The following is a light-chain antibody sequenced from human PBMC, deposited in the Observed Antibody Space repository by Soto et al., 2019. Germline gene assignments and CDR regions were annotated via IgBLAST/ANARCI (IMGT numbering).Light chain of an antibody. Sequence: EVVLTQSPGTLSLSPGERATLSCRASQSVSNSYLVWYQQKPGQAPRLLIYGASSRATGIPDRFSGSGSGTDFTLTISRLEPGDFAVYYCQHYDTSLIFGGGTKVEIK. CDR3: QHYDTSLI. CDR2: GAS. J-gene: IGKJ4*01. V-gene: IGKV3-20*01. CDR1: QSVSNSY.